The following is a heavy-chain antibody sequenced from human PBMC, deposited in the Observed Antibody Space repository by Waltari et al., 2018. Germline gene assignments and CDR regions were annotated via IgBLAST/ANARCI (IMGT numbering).Heavy chain of an antibody. Sequence: EVQLVESGGAWVQPGRSLRLSCTASGFIFADHPLSWVRQAPGKGLEWLGFIRSKVYGGTTEYAASVKDRFAISREDSRDIAYLQMNSLKTEDTGVYYCTRAIDIGSYYVQGYWGQGTLVTVSS. CDR1: GFIFADHP. CDR3: TRAIDIGSYYVQGY. J-gene: IGHJ4*02. D-gene: IGHD3-10*01. CDR2: IRSKVYGGTT. V-gene: IGHV3-49*04.